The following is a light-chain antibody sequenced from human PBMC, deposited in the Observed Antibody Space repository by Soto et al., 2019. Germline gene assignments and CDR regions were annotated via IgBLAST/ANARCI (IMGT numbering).Light chain of an antibody. CDR2: GNS. Sequence: QSVLTQPPSVSGAQGQRVTISRTGSSSNIGAGYDVHWYQQLPGTAPKLLIYGNSNRPSGVPDRFSGSKSGTSASLAITGLQAEDEADYYCQSYDSSLSGSVFGGGTKLTVL. CDR1: SSNIGAGYD. V-gene: IGLV1-40*01. J-gene: IGLJ3*02. CDR3: QSYDSSLSGSV.